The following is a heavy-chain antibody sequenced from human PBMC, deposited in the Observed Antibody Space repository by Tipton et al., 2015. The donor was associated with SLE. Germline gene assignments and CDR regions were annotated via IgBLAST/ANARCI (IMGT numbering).Heavy chain of an antibody. Sequence: SLRLSCAASGFTFSSYGMHWVRQAPGKGLEWVAFIRYDGTNKYYADSVEGRFTISRDNSKNTLYLQMNSLRADDTAVYYCAKDRSYYDILTGLGYWGQGTLVTVSS. CDR3: AKDRSYYDILTGLGY. V-gene: IGHV3-30*02. CDR1: GFTFSSYG. J-gene: IGHJ4*02. D-gene: IGHD3-9*01. CDR2: IRYDGTNK.